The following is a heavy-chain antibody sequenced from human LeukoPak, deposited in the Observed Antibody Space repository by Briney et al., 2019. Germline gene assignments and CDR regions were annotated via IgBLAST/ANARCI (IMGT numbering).Heavy chain of an antibody. J-gene: IGHJ5*02. CDR1: GFTFSSYS. V-gene: IGHV3-21*01. D-gene: IGHD5-12*01. CDR2: ISSSSSYI. CDR3: ARRGYSGYDSWFDP. Sequence: GGSPRLSCAASGFTFSSYSMNWVRQAPGKGLEWVSSISSSSSYIYYADSVKGRFTISRDNAKNSLYLQMNSLRAKDTAVYYCARRGYSGYDSWFDPWGQGTLVTVSS.